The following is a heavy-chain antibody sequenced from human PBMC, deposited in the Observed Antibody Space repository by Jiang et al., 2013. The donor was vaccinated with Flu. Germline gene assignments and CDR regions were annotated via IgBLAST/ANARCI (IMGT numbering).Heavy chain of an antibody. D-gene: IGHD6-6*01. Sequence: GLEWMGSSIRVTLIPDTAAFQGQVTISADKSISTAYLQWSSLKASDTAMYYCARLTGDSSSSVVEYFQHWGQGTLVTVSS. CDR2: SIRVTLIP. J-gene: IGHJ1*01. V-gene: IGHV5-51*01. CDR3: ARLTGDSSSSVVEYFQH.